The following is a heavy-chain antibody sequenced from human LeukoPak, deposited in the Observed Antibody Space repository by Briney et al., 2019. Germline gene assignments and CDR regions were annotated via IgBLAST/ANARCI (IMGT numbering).Heavy chain of an antibody. V-gene: IGHV4-39*07. CDR1: GGSISSSSYY. D-gene: IGHD3-3*01. Sequence: SETLSLTCTASGGSISSSSYYWGWLRQPPGKGLEWIGSIYYSGSTYYNPSLKSRVTISVDTSKNQFSLKLSSVTAADTAVYYCARGVVTYYDFWSGDTLNWFDPWGQGTLVTVSS. CDR3: ARGVVTYYDFWSGDTLNWFDP. CDR2: IYYSGST. J-gene: IGHJ5*02.